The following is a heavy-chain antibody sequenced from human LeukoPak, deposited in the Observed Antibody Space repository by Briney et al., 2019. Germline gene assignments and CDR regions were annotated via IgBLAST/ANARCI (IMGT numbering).Heavy chain of an antibody. D-gene: IGHD3-22*01. J-gene: IGHJ5*02. CDR3: ARDLGQYYDTSDNWFDP. CDR2: ISSSSSYI. V-gene: IGHV3-21*01. Sequence: GGSLRLSCAASGFTVSSNYMNWVRQAPGKGLEWVSSISSSSSYIYYADSVKGRFTISRDNAKNSLYLQINSLRAEDTAVYYCARDLGQYYDTSDNWFDPWGQGTLVTVSS. CDR1: GFTVSSNY.